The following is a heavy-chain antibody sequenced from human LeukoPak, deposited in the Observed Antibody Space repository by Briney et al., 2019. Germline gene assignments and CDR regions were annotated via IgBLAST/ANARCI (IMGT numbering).Heavy chain of an antibody. CDR1: GFTFSSYA. CDR2: ISSSSSSI. D-gene: IGHD6-19*01. V-gene: IGHV3-48*02. Sequence: GGSLRLSCAASGFTFSSYAMSWVRQAPGKGLEWVSYISSSSSSIKYADSVEGRFTISRDNAKNSLYLQMNSLRDEDTAVYYCARDRYSSGWFGAFDVWGQGTMVTVSS. CDR3: ARDRYSSGWFGAFDV. J-gene: IGHJ3*01.